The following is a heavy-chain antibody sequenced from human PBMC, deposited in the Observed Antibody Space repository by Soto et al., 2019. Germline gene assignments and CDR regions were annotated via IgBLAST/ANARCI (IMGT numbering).Heavy chain of an antibody. CDR1: GYTFTSYG. V-gene: IGHV1-18*01. Sequence: ASVKVSCKASGYTFTSYGISWVRQAPGQGLEWMGWISTYNGRTNSAQKLQGRVTMTTDTSTTTAYMELRSLRSDDTAVCYCARDLGGGSYYLDYWGQGTLVTVSS. CDR2: ISTYNGRT. D-gene: IGHD1-26*01. CDR3: ARDLGGGSYYLDY. J-gene: IGHJ4*02.